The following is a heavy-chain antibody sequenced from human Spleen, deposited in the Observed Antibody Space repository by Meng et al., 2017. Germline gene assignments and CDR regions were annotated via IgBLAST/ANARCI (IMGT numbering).Heavy chain of an antibody. CDR1: GGSISSSNW. CDR2: IYHTGTT. J-gene: IGHJ6*02. CDR3: ARVPFHSSGYFYYYGMDV. D-gene: IGHD3-22*01. Sequence: SETLSLTCAVSGGSISSSNWWSWVRQTPGKGLEWIGEIYHTGTTNYNPSLKSRITISLDKSKNQFSLRLSSVTAADTAVYYCARVPFHSSGYFYYYGMDVWGQGTTVTVSS. V-gene: IGHV4-4*02.